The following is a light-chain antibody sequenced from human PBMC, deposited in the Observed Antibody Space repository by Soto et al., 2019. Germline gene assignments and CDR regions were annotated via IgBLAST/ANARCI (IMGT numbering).Light chain of an antibody. J-gene: IGKJ1*01. CDR2: QIS. CDR3: MQYLQLRP. V-gene: IGKV2-24*01. Sequence: DIVLTQTPLSSPVTLGQPASFSCRSSRSLLHSDGNTYLSWLHQRPGQPPRLLIYQISKRLSGVPDRFSGSGPGTSFTLKISRVEGQDLGIYFCMQYLQLRPFGHGTK. CDR1: RSLLHSDGNTY.